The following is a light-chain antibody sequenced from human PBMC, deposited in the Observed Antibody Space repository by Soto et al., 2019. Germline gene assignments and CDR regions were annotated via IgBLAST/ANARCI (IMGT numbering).Light chain of an antibody. Sequence: QSVLTQPPSVSGAPGQRVTISCTGSSSNIGAGYDVHWYQQLPGTAPKLLIYGSSNRPSGVPDRFSGSNSGTSASLAITGLQAEDEADYYCQSYHSSLSGSVSGGGTQLTVL. J-gene: IGLJ3*02. V-gene: IGLV1-40*01. CDR3: QSYHSSLSGSV. CDR1: SSNIGAGYD. CDR2: GSS.